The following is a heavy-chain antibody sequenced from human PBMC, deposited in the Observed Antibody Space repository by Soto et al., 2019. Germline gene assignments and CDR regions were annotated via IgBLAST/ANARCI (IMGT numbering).Heavy chain of an antibody. CDR1: GSTFSSYT. D-gene: IGHD2-8*01. CDR2: IIPILGIA. CDR3: ARGGDCTNGVCYTGDAFDI. V-gene: IGHV1-69*02. J-gene: IGHJ3*02. Sequence: ASVKVSCKASGSTFSSYTISWVRQAPGQGLEWMGRIIPILGIANYAQKFQGRVTITADKSTSTAYMELSSLRSEDTAVYYCARGGDCTNGVCYTGDAFDIWGQGTMVTVSS.